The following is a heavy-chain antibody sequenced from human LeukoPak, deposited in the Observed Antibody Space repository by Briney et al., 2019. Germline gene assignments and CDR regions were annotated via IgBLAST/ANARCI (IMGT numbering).Heavy chain of an antibody. D-gene: IGHD3-10*01. CDR3: ARGEPGITAPQD. CDR2: IYYSGST. V-gene: IGHV4-39*01. Sequence: SETLSLTCTVSGGSISSGGYYWNWIRQPPGKGLEWIGSIYYSGSTYYNPSLKSRVTISVDTSKNQFSLKLSSVTAADTAVYYCARGEPGITAPQDWGQGTLVTVSS. J-gene: IGHJ4*02. CDR1: GGSISSGGYY.